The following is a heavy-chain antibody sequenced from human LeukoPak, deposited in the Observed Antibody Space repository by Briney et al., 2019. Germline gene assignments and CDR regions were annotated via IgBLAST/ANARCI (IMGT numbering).Heavy chain of an antibody. D-gene: IGHD5-18*01. V-gene: IGHV3-23*01. CDR3: AKGEGWLHY. CDR2: ISGSGDTT. CDR1: GFTFSSYA. Sequence: GGSLRLSCAASGFTFSSYAMSWVRQAPGKGLEWVSAISGSGDTTYYADSVKGRFTISRDNSKNTLYLQMNSLRAADTAVYYCAKGEGWLHYWGQGTLVTVSS. J-gene: IGHJ4*02.